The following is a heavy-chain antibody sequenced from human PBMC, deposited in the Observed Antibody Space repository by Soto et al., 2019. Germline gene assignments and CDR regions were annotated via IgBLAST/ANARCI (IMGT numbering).Heavy chain of an antibody. CDR3: SRAHGSGWGAFDI. CDR2: IYHSGST. D-gene: IGHD3-10*01. CDR1: GGSISSGGYS. Sequence: QLQLQESGSGLVKPSQTLSLTCAVSGGSISSGGYSWSWIRQPPGKGLEWIGYIYHSGSTYYNPSHNSRVTISVDRSKTQFSLKLSSGTAADTAVYYCSRAHGSGWGAFDIWGQGTMVTVSS. V-gene: IGHV4-30-2*01. J-gene: IGHJ3*02.